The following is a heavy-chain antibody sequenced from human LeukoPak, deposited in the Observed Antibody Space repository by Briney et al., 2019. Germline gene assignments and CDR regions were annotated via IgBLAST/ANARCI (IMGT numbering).Heavy chain of an antibody. J-gene: IGHJ4*02. CDR2: IYYTGST. Sequence: SETLSLTCTVSGASISSSSYYWGWIRQPPGKGLEWIGIIYYTGSTYYNPSLKSRLTISIDTSKKQFSLKLTSVTAADTAVYYCARDLEGGLDYWGQGTLVTVSS. D-gene: IGHD3-16*01. V-gene: IGHV4-39*07. CDR1: GASISSSSYY. CDR3: ARDLEGGLDY.